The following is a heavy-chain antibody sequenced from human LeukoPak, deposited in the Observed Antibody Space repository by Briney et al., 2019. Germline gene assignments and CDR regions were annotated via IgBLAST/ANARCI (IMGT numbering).Heavy chain of an antibody. D-gene: IGHD2-15*01. CDR2: IYHSGST. V-gene: IGHV4-38-2*02. Sequence: PSETLSLTCTVSGYSISSGYYWGWIRQPPGKGLEWIGSIYHSGSTYYNPSLKSRVTISVDTSKNQFSLKLSSVTAADTAVYYCARAETRYCSGGSCPYYWGQGTLVTVSS. CDR3: ARAETRYCSGGSCPYY. J-gene: IGHJ4*02. CDR1: GYSISSGYY.